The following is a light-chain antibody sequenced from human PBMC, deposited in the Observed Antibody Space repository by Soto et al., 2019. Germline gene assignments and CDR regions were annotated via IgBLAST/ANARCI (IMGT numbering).Light chain of an antibody. CDR2: EPS. V-gene: IGKV1-5*03. CDR3: QQYNSAWT. Sequence: DIQMTQSPSTLSASVGDRVTITCRASQSISRWLAWYQQKPGKAPSLLIYEPSSLEYGVPSRFSGSVPGTEFSLTIRSLQPDECATYYCQQYNSAWTFGQGTKVEIK. J-gene: IGKJ1*01. CDR1: QSISRW.